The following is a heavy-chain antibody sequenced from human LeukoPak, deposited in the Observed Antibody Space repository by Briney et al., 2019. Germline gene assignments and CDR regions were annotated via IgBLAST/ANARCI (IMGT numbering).Heavy chain of an antibody. V-gene: IGHV1-69*06. CDR3: ARTREYSSSYYYYYMDV. D-gene: IGHD6-13*01. CDR2: IIPIFGTA. Sequence: ASVKVSCKASGYTFTSYGISWVRQAPGQGLEWMGGIIPIFGTANYAQKFQGRVTITADKSTSTAYMELSSLRSEDTAVYYCARTREYSSSYYYYYMDVWGKGTTVTVSS. CDR1: GYTFTSYG. J-gene: IGHJ6*03.